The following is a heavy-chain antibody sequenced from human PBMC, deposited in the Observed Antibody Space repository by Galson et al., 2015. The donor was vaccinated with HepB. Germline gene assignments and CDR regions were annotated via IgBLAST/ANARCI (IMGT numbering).Heavy chain of an antibody. Sequence: SLRLSCAASGFTFSSYWMSWVRQAPGKGLEWVANIKQDGSEKYYVDSVKGRFTISRDNAKNSLYLQMNSLRAEDTAVYYCARDWFWYSGSPDGLDWGQGTLVTVSS. CDR2: IKQDGSEK. V-gene: IGHV3-7*03. CDR3: ARDWFWYSGSPDGLD. CDR1: GFTFSSYW. J-gene: IGHJ4*02. D-gene: IGHD1-26*01.